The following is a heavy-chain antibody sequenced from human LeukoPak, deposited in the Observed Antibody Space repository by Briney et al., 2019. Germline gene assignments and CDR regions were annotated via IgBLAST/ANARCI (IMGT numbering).Heavy chain of an antibody. CDR1: GFIFSGYG. Sequence: GRSLRLSCAASGFIFSGYGMHWVRRAPGKGLEWVALIWYDGTNEYYTDSVKGRFTISRANSENTLYLQMNSLRAEDTAVYYCARVPYCSGGRCSSWIDHWGQGTLVTVSS. D-gene: IGHD2-15*01. J-gene: IGHJ4*02. CDR3: ARVPYCSGGRCSSWIDH. V-gene: IGHV3-33*01. CDR2: IWYDGTNE.